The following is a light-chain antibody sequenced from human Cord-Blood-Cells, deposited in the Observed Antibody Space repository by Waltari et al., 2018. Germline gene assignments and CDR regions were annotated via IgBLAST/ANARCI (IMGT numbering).Light chain of an antibody. J-gene: IGKJ1*01. CDR1: QSVSSSY. CDR3: QQYGSSPPT. Sequence: EIVLTQSPGTLSLSLGERATLSYRASQSVSSSYLAWYQQKPGQAPRLLIYGASSRATGIPDRFSSSGSGTDFTLTISRLEPEDFAVYYCQQYGSSPPTFGQGTKVEIK. V-gene: IGKV3-20*01. CDR2: GAS.